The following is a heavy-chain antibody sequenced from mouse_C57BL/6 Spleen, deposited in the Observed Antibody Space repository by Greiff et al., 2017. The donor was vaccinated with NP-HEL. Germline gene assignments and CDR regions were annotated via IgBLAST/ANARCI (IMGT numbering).Heavy chain of an antibody. D-gene: IGHD1-1*01. Sequence: VMLVESGPELVKPGASVKISCKASGYAFSSSWMNWVKQRPGKGLEWIGRIYPGDGDTNYNGKFKGKATLTADKSSSTAYMQLSSLTSEDSAVYFCARRITTVVEGFDYWGQGTTLTVSS. V-gene: IGHV1-82*01. CDR2: IYPGDGDT. CDR1: GYAFSSSW. CDR3: ARRITTVVEGFDY. J-gene: IGHJ2*01.